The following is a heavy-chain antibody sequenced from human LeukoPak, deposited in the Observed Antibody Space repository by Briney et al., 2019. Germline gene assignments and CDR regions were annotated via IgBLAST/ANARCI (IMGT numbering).Heavy chain of an antibody. J-gene: IGHJ4*02. Sequence: SETLSLTCAVYGGSFSGYYWSWIRQPPGKGLEWIGEINHSGSTNYNPSLKSRVTISVDTSKNQFSLKLSSVTAADTAVYYCASESSNYYGSGARPDYWGQGTLVTVSS. D-gene: IGHD3-10*01. CDR2: INHSGST. V-gene: IGHV4-34*01. CDR3: ASESSNYYGSGARPDY. CDR1: GGSFSGYY.